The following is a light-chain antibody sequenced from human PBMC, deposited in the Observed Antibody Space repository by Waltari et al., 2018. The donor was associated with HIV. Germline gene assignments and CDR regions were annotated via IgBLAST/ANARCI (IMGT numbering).Light chain of an antibody. CDR3: QQYYSTPLT. CDR1: QSVLKGSNNKNY. Sequence: DVVMTQSPDSLAVSLGERATIHCTSGQSVLKGSNNKNYLAWYQQKPRHPPKLLIYWASARESGVPDRFSASGSGTDFTLTISNLQAEDVAVYYCQQYYSTPLTFGGGTKVEIK. CDR2: WAS. V-gene: IGKV4-1*01. J-gene: IGKJ4*01.